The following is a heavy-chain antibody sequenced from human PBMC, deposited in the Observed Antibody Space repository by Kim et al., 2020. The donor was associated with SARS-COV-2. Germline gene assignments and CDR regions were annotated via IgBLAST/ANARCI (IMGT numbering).Heavy chain of an antibody. V-gene: IGHV5-10-1*01. Sequence: GESLKISCKGSGYSFTSYWISWVRQMPGKGLEWMGRIDPSDSYTNYSPSFQGHVTISADKSISTAYLQWSSLKASDTAMYYCARLFLDRYQKNWFDPWGQGTLVTVSS. CDR2: IDPSDSYT. J-gene: IGHJ5*02. CDR1: GYSFTSYW. CDR3: ARLFLDRYQKNWFDP. D-gene: IGHD2-2*01.